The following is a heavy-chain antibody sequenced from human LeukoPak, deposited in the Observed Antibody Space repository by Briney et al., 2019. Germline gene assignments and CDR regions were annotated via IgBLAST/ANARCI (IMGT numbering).Heavy chain of an antibody. CDR1: GGSISSYY. V-gene: IGHV4-59*01. J-gene: IGHJ4*02. CDR3: ARGTTMVRGVLDY. CDR2: IYYSGST. D-gene: IGHD3-10*01. Sequence: KPSETLSLTCTVSGGSISSYYWSWIRQPPGKGLEWIGYIYYSGSTNYNPSLKSRVTISVDTSKNQFSLKLSSVTAADTAVYYCARGTTMVRGVLDYWGQGTLVTVSS.